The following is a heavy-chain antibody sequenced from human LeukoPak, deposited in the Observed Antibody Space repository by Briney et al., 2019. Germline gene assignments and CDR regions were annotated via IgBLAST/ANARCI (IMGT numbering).Heavy chain of an antibody. CDR3: ARGTSGSLDY. J-gene: IGHJ4*02. V-gene: IGHV3-7*01. Sequence: GGPLDISFAAPGFPFSSYWIAWVGQAPGKGPEWVANIKQDGSDKSYVDSVKGRFTISRDNAKNSLYLHMNDLRAEDTAVYYCARGTSGSLDYWGQGILVTVSS. CDR1: GFPFSSYW. D-gene: IGHD5-12*01. CDR2: IKQDGSDK.